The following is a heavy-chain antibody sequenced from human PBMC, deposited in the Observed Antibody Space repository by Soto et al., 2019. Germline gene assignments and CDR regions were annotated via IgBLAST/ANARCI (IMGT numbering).Heavy chain of an antibody. CDR2: ISSSSSYK. V-gene: IGHV3-11*05. D-gene: IGHD6-13*01. CDR3: ARTIAAAGGRRYFDL. Sequence: QVQLVESGGGLVKPGGSLRLSCAASGFTFSDYYMSWIRQAPGKGLEWVSYISSSSSYKNYADSVKGRCTISRDNAKNSLYLQMNRLRAEDTSVYYCARTIAAAGGRRYFDLWGRGTLVTVSS. CDR1: GFTFSDYY. J-gene: IGHJ2*01.